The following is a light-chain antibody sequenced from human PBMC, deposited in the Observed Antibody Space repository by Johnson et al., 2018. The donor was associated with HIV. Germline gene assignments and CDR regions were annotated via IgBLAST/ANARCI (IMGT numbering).Light chain of an antibody. CDR2: ETN. Sequence: QSVLTQPPSVSAAPGQKVTISCSGSSSNIGNNYVSWYQQLPGTAPKLLIYETNKRPSGIPDRFSGSKSGSSATLGITGLQTGDEADYYCGTWDSRLSADYVFGTGTKVTVL. V-gene: IGLV1-51*02. CDR1: SSNIGNNY. J-gene: IGLJ1*01. CDR3: GTWDSRLSADYV.